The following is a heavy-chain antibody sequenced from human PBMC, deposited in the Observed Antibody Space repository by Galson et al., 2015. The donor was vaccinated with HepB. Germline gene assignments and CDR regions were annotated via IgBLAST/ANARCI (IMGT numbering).Heavy chain of an antibody. J-gene: IGHJ3*01. Sequence: SLRLSCAASGFTLSNYPMHWVRQAPGRGLEHVSAIKTDGNTHYPESVKGRFTISRDNSKNSLFLQMSSLRPEDTGVYYCVKGWYNTGWSTAALHSWGQGTMVTVSS. CDR3: VKGWYNTGWSTAALHS. V-gene: IGHV3-64D*08. CDR1: GFTLSNYP. CDR2: IKTDGNT. D-gene: IGHD6-19*01.